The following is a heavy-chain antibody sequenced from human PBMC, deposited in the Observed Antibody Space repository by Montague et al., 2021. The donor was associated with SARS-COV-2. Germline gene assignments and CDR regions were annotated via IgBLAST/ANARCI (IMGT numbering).Heavy chain of an antibody. CDR1: GTTRKNNYY. CDR2: LYYSGNA. CDR3: ARGIDFGLVASRSHFFDT. D-gene: IGHD3-3*01. J-gene: IGHJ4*02. Sequence: SETLSLTCSFSGTTRKNNYYWGWIRQPPGKGLEWVGSLYYSGNAYYSPSLRSRVTISVATSRSQFSLQLTSVTVADTAIYYCARGIDFGLVASRSHFFDTWGKGPRVSVSS. V-gene: IGHV4-39*01.